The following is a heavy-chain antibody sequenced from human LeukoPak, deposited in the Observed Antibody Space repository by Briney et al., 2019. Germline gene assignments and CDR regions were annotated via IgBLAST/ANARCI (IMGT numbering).Heavy chain of an antibody. CDR1: GGSISSGGYY. CDR2: IYYSGST. Sequence: SETLSLTCTVSGGSISSGGYYWSWIRQHPGKGLEWIGYIYYSGSTYYNPSLKSRVTISVDTSKNQFSLKLSSVTAADTAVYYCARVPDGYNLYFDYWGQGTLVTVPS. CDR3: ARVPDGYNLYFDY. V-gene: IGHV4-31*03. J-gene: IGHJ4*02. D-gene: IGHD5-24*01.